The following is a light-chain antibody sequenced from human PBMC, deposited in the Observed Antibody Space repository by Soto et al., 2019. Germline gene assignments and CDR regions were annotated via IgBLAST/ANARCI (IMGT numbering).Light chain of an antibody. CDR3: GTWDSSLNTWV. J-gene: IGLJ3*02. V-gene: IGLV1-51*01. Sequence: QSVLTQPPSVSAAPGQKVTISCSGSTSNIGNNYLSWYQQLPGTAPKLLIYDNNKRPLGIPDRFSGSKYGTAATLDINGLHTVDEADYYCGTWDSSLNTWVFGGGTKRTVL. CDR2: DNN. CDR1: TSNIGNNY.